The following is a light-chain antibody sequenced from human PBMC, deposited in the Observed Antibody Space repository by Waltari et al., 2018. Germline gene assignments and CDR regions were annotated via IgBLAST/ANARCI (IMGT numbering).Light chain of an antibody. V-gene: IGKV1-33*01. CDR1: QDISNY. CDR3: QQYDNIPPL. CDR2: DAS. J-gene: IGKJ3*01. Sequence: DIQMTQSPSSLSASVVDRVTITCQASQDISNYLNWYQQKPEKAPKLLIYDASNLETGVPSRFSGSGSGTDFTFTISSLQPEDIATYYCQQYDNIPPLFGPGTKVDIK.